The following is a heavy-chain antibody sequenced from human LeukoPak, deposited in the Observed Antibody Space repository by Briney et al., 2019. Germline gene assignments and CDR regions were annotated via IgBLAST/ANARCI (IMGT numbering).Heavy chain of an antibody. CDR3: ARESTYYDFWSGYFPADYYMDV. J-gene: IGHJ6*03. CDR2: IYSGGST. Sequence: GGSLRLSCAASGFTVSSNYMSWVRQAPGKGLEWVSVIYSGGSTYYADSVKGRFTISRDNSKNTLYLQMNSLRAEDTAVYYCARESTYYDFWSGYFPADYYMDVWGKGTTVTVSS. D-gene: IGHD3-3*01. V-gene: IGHV3-66*02. CDR1: GFTVSSNY.